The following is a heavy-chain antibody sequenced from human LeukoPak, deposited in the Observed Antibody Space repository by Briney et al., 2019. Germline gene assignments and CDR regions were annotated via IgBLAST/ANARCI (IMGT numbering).Heavy chain of an antibody. D-gene: IGHD2-21*01. CDR2: INHSGST. CDR3: AYRTDCHQH. V-gene: IGHV4-34*01. CDR1: GGSFSDYY. Sequence: SDTLSLTCAVYGGSFSDYYWSSFRQPPGKGLEWIGEINHSGSTNYNPSLKSRVTISVDTSKNQFSLKLSSVTAADTAVYYCAYRTDCHQHWGRGTLVTGSS. J-gene: IGHJ1*01.